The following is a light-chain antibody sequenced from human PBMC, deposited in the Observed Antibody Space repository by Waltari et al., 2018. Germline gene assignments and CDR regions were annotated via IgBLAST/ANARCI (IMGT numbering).Light chain of an antibody. CDR2: DVN. Sequence: QSALTQTASVSGSPGQSVTISCTGTTSDLGGYNFVSWYQQHPGKAPKLIIYDVNMRPSGVSARFSGSKSGNTASLTISGLQPEDEADYYCSSYTTSITVIFGGGTKLTV. CDR1: TSDLGGYNF. V-gene: IGLV2-14*03. CDR3: SSYTTSITVI. J-gene: IGLJ2*01.